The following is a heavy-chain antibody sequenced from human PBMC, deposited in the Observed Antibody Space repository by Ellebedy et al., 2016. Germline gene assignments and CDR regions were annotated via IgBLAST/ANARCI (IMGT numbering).Heavy chain of an antibody. CDR2: IIPILGIA. CDR3: ARDRGLPSDY. J-gene: IGHJ4*02. Sequence: SVKVSXXASGGTFSSYAISWVRQAPGQGLEWMGRIIPILGIANYAQKFQGRVTITADESTSTAYMELSSLRSEDTAVYYCARDRGLPSDYWGQGTLVTVSS. CDR1: GGTFSSYA. V-gene: IGHV1-69*04. D-gene: IGHD6-25*01.